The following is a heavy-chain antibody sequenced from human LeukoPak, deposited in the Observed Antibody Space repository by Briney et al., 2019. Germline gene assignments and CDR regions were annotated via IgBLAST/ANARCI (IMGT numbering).Heavy chain of an antibody. D-gene: IGHD2-21*02. CDR3: ARGGISIGDCGY. CDR1: GGSITQTNY. Sequence: SETLSLTCDVSGGSITQTNYWTWVRQPPGKGLEWIGEVKLQGSTNYNPSLMRRLAISVDTSANHVTSVTAADTAVYYCARGGISIGDCGYWGQGTVVTVSS. V-gene: IGHV4-4*02. CDR2: VKLQGST. J-gene: IGHJ4*02.